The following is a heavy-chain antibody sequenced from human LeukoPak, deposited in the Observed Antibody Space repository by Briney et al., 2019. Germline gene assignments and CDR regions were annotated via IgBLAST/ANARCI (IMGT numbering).Heavy chain of an antibody. CDR3: ARALVIGGTYIDY. D-gene: IGHD2-15*01. CDR2: INHSGST. Sequence: SETLSLTCAVYGGSFSGYYWSWIRQPPGKGLEWIGGINHSGSTNYNPSLKSRVTISVDTSKNQFSLKLTSVAAADTAMYYCARALVIGGTYIDYWGQGTLVTVSS. J-gene: IGHJ4*02. CDR1: GGSFSGYY. V-gene: IGHV4-34*01.